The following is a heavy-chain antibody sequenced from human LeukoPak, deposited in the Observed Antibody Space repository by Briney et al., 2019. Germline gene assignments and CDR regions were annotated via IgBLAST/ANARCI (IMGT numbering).Heavy chain of an antibody. D-gene: IGHD2-21*01. CDR3: ARVINSLAFDI. CDR2: IYYSGSI. J-gene: IGHJ3*02. Sequence: PSETLSLTCIVSDDSISSSSYYWGWIRQPPGRGLEWIGNIYYSGSIYYRVSLKSRVTISLDTSKNQFSLKLSAVTAADTTVYYCARVINSLAFDIWGQGTMVTVSS. CDR1: DDSISSSSYY. V-gene: IGHV4-39*07.